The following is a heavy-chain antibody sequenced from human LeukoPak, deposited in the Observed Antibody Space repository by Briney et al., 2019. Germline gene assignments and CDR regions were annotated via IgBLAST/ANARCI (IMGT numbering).Heavy chain of an antibody. CDR1: GFTFSTYW. J-gene: IGHJ5*02. CDR2: IKQDGSEK. CDR3: AGQLVNEAWFDP. Sequence: PGGSLTLSCAASGFTFSTYWMSWVRQAPGKGLEWVANIKQDGSEKYYVDPVKGRFTIARDNAKKSLYLQMKSRRTEDTAVYYCAGQLVNEAWFDPWGQGTLVTVSS. D-gene: IGHD6-6*01. V-gene: IGHV3-7*01.